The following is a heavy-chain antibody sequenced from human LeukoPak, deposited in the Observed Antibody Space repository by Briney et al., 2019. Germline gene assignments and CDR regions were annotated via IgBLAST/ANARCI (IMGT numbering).Heavy chain of an antibody. CDR1: GFIFSNYA. CDR2: ISGSGDIT. Sequence: GGSLRLSCAASGFIFSNYAMGWVRQAPGKGLEWVSGISGSGDITYYADSVKGRFTMSRDNSKNTLYLQMNSLRAEDTAVYYCARRSGIAVAGAFDYWGQGTLVTVSS. CDR3: ARRSGIAVAGAFDY. D-gene: IGHD6-19*01. J-gene: IGHJ4*02. V-gene: IGHV3-23*01.